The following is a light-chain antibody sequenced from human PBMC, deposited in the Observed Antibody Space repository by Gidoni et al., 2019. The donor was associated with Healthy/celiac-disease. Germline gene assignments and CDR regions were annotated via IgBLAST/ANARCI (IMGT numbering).Light chain of an antibody. CDR1: SSDVGGYNY. CDR2: EVS. Sequence: AALTQPASVSGSHGQSITISCTGTSSDVGGYNYVSWYQQHPGKAPELMIYEVSNRPSGVSNRFSGSKSGNTASLTISGLQAEDEADYYCSSYTSSSTRVFGTGTKVTVL. J-gene: IGLJ1*01. V-gene: IGLV2-14*01. CDR3: SSYTSSSTRV.